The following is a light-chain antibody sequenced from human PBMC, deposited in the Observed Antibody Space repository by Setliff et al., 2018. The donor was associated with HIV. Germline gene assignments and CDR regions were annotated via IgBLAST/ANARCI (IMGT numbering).Light chain of an antibody. CDR3: SSYTGSSTLYV. CDR1: SSNVGSYNL. CDR2: EVT. J-gene: IGLJ1*01. Sequence: QSVLTQPASVSGSPGQSITISCTGNSSNVGSYNLVSRYQQHPGKAPKLIIYEVTKRPSGVSNRISGSKSGNTASLTISGLQAEDEADYYCSSYTGSSTLYVFGTGTKVTVL. V-gene: IGLV2-14*02.